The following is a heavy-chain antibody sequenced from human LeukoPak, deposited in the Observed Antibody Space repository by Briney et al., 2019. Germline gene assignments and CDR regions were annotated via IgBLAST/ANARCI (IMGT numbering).Heavy chain of an antibody. CDR2: IYSGGST. Sequence: GGSLRLSCAASGFTVSSNHMSWVRQAPGKGLEWVSVIYSGGSTYYADSVKGRFTISRDNSKNTLYLQMNSLRAEDTAVYYCARSIAAALPDWFDPWGQGTLVTVSS. D-gene: IGHD6-13*01. J-gene: IGHJ5*02. CDR1: GFTVSSNH. CDR3: ARSIAAALPDWFDP. V-gene: IGHV3-66*02.